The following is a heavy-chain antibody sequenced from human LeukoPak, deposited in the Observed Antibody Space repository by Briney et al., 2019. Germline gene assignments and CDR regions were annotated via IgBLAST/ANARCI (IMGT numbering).Heavy chain of an antibody. CDR3: ARVYGSGSYYIYYYYMDV. CDR1: KYTFTSYD. V-gene: IGHV1-8*01. J-gene: IGHJ6*03. D-gene: IGHD3-10*01. CDR2: MNPNSGNT. Sequence: ASVKVSCKASKYTFTSYDINWVRQATGQGLEWMGWMNPNSGNTGYAQKFQGRVTMTRNTSISTAYMELSSLRSEDTAVYYCARVYGSGSYYIYYYYMDVWGKGTTVTISS.